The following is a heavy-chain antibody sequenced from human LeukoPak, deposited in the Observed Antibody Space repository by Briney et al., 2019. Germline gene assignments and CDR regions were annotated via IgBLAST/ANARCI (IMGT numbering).Heavy chain of an antibody. V-gene: IGHV3-7*04. J-gene: IGHJ2*01. CDR2: IKQDGSEK. D-gene: IGHD3-10*01. CDR3: ARDRNYYGSGNLDL. Sequence: GGSLRLSCAASGFTFSSYWMSWVRQAPGKGLEWVANIKQDGSEKYYVDSVKGRFTISRDNAKNSLYLQMNSLRAKDTAVYYCARDRNYYGSGNLDLWGRGTLVTVSS. CDR1: GFTFSSYW.